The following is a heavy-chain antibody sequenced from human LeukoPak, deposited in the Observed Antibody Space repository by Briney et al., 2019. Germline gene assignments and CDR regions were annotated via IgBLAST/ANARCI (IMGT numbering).Heavy chain of an antibody. Sequence: GASVKVSCKASGYTFTSYGISWVRQAPGQGLEWMGWISAYNGNTNYAQKLQGRVTMTTDTSTSTAYMELRSLRSEDTAVYYCARVYCGGDCYSVYYYYGMDVWGQGTTVTVSS. CDR2: ISAYNGNT. J-gene: IGHJ6*02. V-gene: IGHV1-18*01. CDR1: GYTFTSYG. D-gene: IGHD2-21*02. CDR3: ARVYCGGDCYSVYYYYGMDV.